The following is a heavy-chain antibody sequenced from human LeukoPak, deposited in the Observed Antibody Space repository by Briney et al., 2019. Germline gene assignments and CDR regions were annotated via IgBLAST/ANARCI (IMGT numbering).Heavy chain of an antibody. J-gene: IGHJ4*02. Sequence: SGPTLVNPTQTLTLTCTFSGFSLNTRGVGVGRIRQPPGRALEWLALIYWDDDRRYSPSLKSRLTITKDTSKNQVVLTMTNMDPVDTARYFCAHRKNYYDSSVFDNWGQGTLVTVSS. CDR1: GFSLNTRGVG. D-gene: IGHD3-22*01. V-gene: IGHV2-5*02. CDR3: AHRKNYYDSSVFDN. CDR2: IYWDDDR.